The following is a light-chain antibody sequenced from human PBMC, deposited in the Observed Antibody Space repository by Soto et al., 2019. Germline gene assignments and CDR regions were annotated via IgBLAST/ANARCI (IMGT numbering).Light chain of an antibody. CDR3: QSYDNNLSDVV. CDR1: SSNIGAGYD. CDR2: GDS. V-gene: IGLV1-40*01. J-gene: IGLJ3*02. Sequence: QSVLTQPPSVSGAPGQRVTFSCTGSSSNIGAGYDVHWYQHLPGTAPKLLIYGDSNRPSGVPDRFSGSKSGTSASLAITGLQAEDEADYYCQSYDNNLSDVVFGGGTKVTVL.